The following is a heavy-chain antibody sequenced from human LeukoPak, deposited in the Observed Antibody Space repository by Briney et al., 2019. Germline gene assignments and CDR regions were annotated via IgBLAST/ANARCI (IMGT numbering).Heavy chain of an antibody. CDR1: GFTFSSYG. CDR3: AKTYYSGSGTYKPLNY. CDR2: ISYDGNNK. J-gene: IGHJ4*02. V-gene: IGHV3-30*18. D-gene: IGHD3-10*01. Sequence: GGSLRLSCATSGFTFSSYGMHWVRQAPGKGLEWVAVISYDGNNKYYADSVKGRFTISRDKSKNTLYVQMNSLRAEDTAVYYCAKTYYSGSGTYKPLNYWGQGTLVTVSS.